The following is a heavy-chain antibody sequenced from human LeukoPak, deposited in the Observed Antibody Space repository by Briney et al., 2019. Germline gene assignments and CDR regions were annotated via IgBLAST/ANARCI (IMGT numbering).Heavy chain of an antibody. Sequence: ASVKVACKASGYTFTSYGISWVRQAPGQGLEWMGWISAYNGNTNSAQKLQGRVTMTTDTSTSTAYMELRSLRSDDTAVYYCARVFTISYYMDVWGKGTTVTVSS. J-gene: IGHJ6*03. D-gene: IGHD3-3*01. CDR1: GYTFTSYG. V-gene: IGHV1-18*01. CDR2: ISAYNGNT. CDR3: ARVFTISYYMDV.